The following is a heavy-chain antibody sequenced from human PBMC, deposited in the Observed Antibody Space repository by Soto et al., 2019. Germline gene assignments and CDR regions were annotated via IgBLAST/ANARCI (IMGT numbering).Heavy chain of an antibody. CDR3: ARIGIVGATIPYNWFDP. D-gene: IGHD1-26*01. Sequence: SETLSLTCAVSGGSISSYYWSWIRQPPGKGLEWIGYIYYSGSTNYNPSLKSRVTISVDTSKNQFSLKLSSVTAADTAVYYCARIGIVGATIPYNWFDPWGQGTLVTVSS. CDR2: IYYSGST. V-gene: IGHV4-59*08. J-gene: IGHJ5*02. CDR1: GGSISSYY.